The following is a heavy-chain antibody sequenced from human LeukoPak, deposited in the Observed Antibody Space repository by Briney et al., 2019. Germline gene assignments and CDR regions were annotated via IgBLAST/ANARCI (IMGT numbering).Heavy chain of an antibody. D-gene: IGHD6-13*01. CDR2: INAGNGNT. J-gene: IGHJ4*02. Sequence: GASVKVSCKASGYTFTSYAMHWVRQAPGQRLEWMGWINAGNGNTKYSQEFQGRVTITRDTSASTAYMELSSLRSDDTAVYYCARDPLEAAAGMDYWGQGTLVTVSS. CDR3: ARDPLEAAAGMDY. CDR1: GYTFTSYA. V-gene: IGHV1-3*01.